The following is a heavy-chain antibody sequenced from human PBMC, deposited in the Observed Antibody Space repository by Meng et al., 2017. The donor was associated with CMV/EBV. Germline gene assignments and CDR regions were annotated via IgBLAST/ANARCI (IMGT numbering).Heavy chain of an antibody. CDR1: GFTFSSYE. CDR2: ISSSGSTI. D-gene: IGHD3-10*01. Sequence: GESLKISCAASGFTFSSYEMNWVRQAPGKGLEWVSYISSSGSTIYYADSVKGRFTISRDNAKNSLYLQMNSLRAEDTAVYYRARDYYGSVGYYFDYWGQGTLVTVSS. J-gene: IGHJ4*02. V-gene: IGHV3-48*03. CDR3: ARDYYGSVGYYFDY.